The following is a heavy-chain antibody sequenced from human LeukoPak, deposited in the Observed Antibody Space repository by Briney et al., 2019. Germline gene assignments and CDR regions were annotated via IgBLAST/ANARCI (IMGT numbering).Heavy chain of an antibody. CDR1: GGSITNYY. CDR2: IYTSGSL. J-gene: IGHJ4*02. V-gene: IGHV4-4*07. Sequence: SETLSLTCTVSGGSITNYYWSWIRQPAGKGLEWIGRIYTSGSLNYNPSLRSRVTMSVDTSKNQFSLKLSSVTAADTAVYYCARDRGGATYYSDYWGQGTLVTVSS. D-gene: IGHD1-26*01. CDR3: ARDRGGATYYSDY.